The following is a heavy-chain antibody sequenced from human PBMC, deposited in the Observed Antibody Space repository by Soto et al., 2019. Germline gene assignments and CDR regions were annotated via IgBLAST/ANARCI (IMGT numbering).Heavy chain of an antibody. J-gene: IGHJ6*02. Sequence: EVQLLESGGGLVQPGGSLRLSCAASGFTFRSYAMSWVRQAPGKGLEWVSAISGSGGSTYYADSVKGRFTISRDNSKNTLYLQMNSLRAEDTAVYYCAKDRVIDFWSGWGHYYYGMDVWGQGTTVTVSS. CDR3: AKDRVIDFWSGWGHYYYGMDV. CDR2: ISGSGGST. D-gene: IGHD3-3*01. CDR1: GFTFRSYA. V-gene: IGHV3-23*01.